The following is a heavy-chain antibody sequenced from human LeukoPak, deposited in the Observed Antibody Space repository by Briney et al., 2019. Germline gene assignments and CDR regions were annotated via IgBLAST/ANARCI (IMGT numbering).Heavy chain of an antibody. Sequence: GSLRLSCASSGFTFSSYDMHWVRQTTGGGLEWVSGIGTAGDTYSPGSVKGRFTISRENAKNSLYLQMNSLRAGDTAVYYCARADLRGYSLDYWGQGTLVTVSS. CDR3: ARADLRGYSLDY. V-gene: IGHV3-13*01. CDR1: GFTFSSYD. D-gene: IGHD5-18*01. CDR2: IGTAGDT. J-gene: IGHJ4*02.